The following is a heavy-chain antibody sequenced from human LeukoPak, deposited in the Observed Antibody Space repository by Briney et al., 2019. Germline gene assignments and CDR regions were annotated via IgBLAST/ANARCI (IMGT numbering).Heavy chain of an antibody. D-gene: IGHD6-19*01. CDR1: GFTFSTYT. CDR3: ARDSSGWTN. J-gene: IGHJ4*02. CDR2: ISSRSSYI. Sequence: PGGSLRLSCAASGFTFSTYTMNWVRQAPGKGLEWVSSISSRSSYIYYADSVKGRFTISRDNAKNSLYLQMNSLRAEDTAVYYCARDSSGWTNWGQGTLVTVSS. V-gene: IGHV3-21*01.